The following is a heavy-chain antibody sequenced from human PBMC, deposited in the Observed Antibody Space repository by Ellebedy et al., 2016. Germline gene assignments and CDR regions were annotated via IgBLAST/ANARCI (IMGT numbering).Heavy chain of an antibody. CDR1: GFTFSSYS. V-gene: IGHV3-21*01. CDR3: ASGSSGYYGRFDY. Sequence: GESLKISXAASGFTFSSYSMNWVRQAPGKGLEWVSSISSSSSYIYYADSVKGRFTISRDNAKNSLYLQMNSLRAEDTAVYYCASGSSGYYGRFDYWGQGTLVTVSS. CDR2: ISSSSSYI. D-gene: IGHD3-22*01. J-gene: IGHJ4*02.